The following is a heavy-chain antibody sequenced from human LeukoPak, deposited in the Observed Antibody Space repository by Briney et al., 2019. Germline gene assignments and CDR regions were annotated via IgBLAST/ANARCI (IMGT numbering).Heavy chain of an antibody. CDR1: GYTFTSYY. Sequence: ASVKVSCKASGYTFTSYYMHWVRQAPGQGLEWMGIINPSGGSTSYAQKFQGRVTMTRDTSTSTVYMELSSLRSEDTAVYYCARDFNYCDSSGHLFYWGQGTLVTVSS. CDR3: ARDFNYCDSSGHLFY. D-gene: IGHD3-22*01. CDR2: INPSGGST. J-gene: IGHJ4*02. V-gene: IGHV1-46*01.